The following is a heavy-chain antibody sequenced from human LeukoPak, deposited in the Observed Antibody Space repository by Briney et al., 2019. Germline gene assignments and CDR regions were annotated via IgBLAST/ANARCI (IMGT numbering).Heavy chain of an antibody. CDR1: GGSISSYY. CDR3: ARDLAPGAPFDY. CDR2: IYYSGST. J-gene: IGHJ4*02. D-gene: IGHD7-27*01. Sequence: SETLSLTCIVSGGSISSYYWSWIRQPPGKGLEWIGYIYYSGSTNYNPSLKSRVTISVDTSKNQFSLKLSSVTAADTAVYYCARDLAPGAPFDYWGQGTLVTVSS. V-gene: IGHV4-59*12.